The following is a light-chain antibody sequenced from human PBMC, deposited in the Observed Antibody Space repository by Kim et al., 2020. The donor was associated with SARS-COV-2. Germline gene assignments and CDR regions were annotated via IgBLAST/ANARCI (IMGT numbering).Light chain of an antibody. CDR1: GRHSGGNNY. V-gene: IGLV2-14*01. CDR3: SSYETSRSLV. CDR2: GVT. Sequence: HSNTISRGGTGRHSGGNNYVPGNQQDPAKAPHLIIYGVTSRPSGVSNRFSGSKSGTTASLTISGLQAEDEANYFCSSYETSRSLVFGGGTQLTVL. J-gene: IGLJ2*01.